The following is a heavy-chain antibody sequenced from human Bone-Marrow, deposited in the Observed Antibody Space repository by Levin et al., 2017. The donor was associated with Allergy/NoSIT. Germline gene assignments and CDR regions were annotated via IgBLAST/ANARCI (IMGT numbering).Heavy chain of an antibody. CDR1: GFTFSSYA. CDR3: ASAVLTGHYRADY. J-gene: IGHJ4*02. CDR2: ISSGSYIL. V-gene: IGHV3-48*02. D-gene: IGHD3-9*01. Sequence: GGSLRLSCAASGFTFSSYAMNWVRQAPGKGLEWVSYISSGSYILSYTDSVKGRFTISRDNAKNSLYLQMNSLRDEDTAVYYCASAVLTGHYRADYWGQGTLVTVSS.